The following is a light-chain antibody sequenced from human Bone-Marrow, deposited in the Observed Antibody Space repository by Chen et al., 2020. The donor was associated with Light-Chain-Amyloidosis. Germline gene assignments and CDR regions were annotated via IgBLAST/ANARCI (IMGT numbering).Light chain of an antibody. CDR3: QVWDRSRDRPV. Sequence: SYVLTQPSSVSVAPGQTATIACGGNNIGSTSVHWYQQTQGQAPLLVVYDDSDRPSGIPERLSGSNSGNTATLTISRVEAGDEADYYCQVWDRSRDRPVFGGGTKLTVL. CDR1: NIGSTS. V-gene: IGLV3-21*02. J-gene: IGLJ3*02. CDR2: DDS.